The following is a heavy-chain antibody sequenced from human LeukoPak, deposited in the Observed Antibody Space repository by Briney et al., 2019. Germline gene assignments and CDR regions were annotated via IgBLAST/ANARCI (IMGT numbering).Heavy chain of an antibody. CDR1: GYFISSGYY. CDR3: ARDRGAVTPLYYMDV. J-gene: IGHJ6*03. Sequence: PSETLSLTCAVSGYFISSGYYWGWIRQPPGKALEWIGSLYHSGSTYYNPSLNSRVTISVDTTKNQLSLKLSSVTAADTAVYYCARDRGAVTPLYYMDVWGKGTTVTVSS. D-gene: IGHD6-19*01. V-gene: IGHV4-38-2*02. CDR2: LYHSGST.